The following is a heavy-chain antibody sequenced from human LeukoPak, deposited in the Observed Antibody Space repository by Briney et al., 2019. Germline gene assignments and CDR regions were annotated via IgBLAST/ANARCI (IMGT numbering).Heavy chain of an antibody. Sequence: GGSLRLSCVASGFTFSSYSINWVRQAPGKGLEWVSYISSSSTTIYYADSVKGRFTIPRDNSKNTPYLQMNSLRAEDTAVYHCAKDLLYGNWFDPWGQGTLVTVSS. CDR3: AKDLLYGNWFDP. CDR1: GFTFSSYS. D-gene: IGHD2-8*01. J-gene: IGHJ5*02. CDR2: ISSSSTTI. V-gene: IGHV3-48*04.